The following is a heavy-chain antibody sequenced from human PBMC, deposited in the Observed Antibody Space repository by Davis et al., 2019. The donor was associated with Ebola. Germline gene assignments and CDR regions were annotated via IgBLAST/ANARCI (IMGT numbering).Heavy chain of an antibody. J-gene: IGHJ6*02. CDR2: IYPGDSDT. Sequence: GESLKISCKGSGYSFTSYWISWVRHMPGKGLEWMGIIYPGDSDTRYTPSFQGQVTISADKSISTAYLQWSSLKASDTAMYYCARFRSRNYYYYGMDVWGQGTTVTVSS. D-gene: IGHD1-14*01. V-gene: IGHV5-51*01. CDR1: GYSFTSYW. CDR3: ARFRSRNYYYYGMDV.